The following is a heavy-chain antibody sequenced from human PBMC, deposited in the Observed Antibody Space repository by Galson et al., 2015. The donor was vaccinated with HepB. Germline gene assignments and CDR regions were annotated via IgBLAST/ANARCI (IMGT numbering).Heavy chain of an antibody. CDR1: GFTFSSYA. V-gene: IGHV3-23*01. D-gene: IGHD1-26*01. J-gene: IGHJ4*02. CDR2: ITGSGGST. Sequence: SLRLSCAASGFTFSSYAMSWVRQAPGKGLEWVSAITGSGGSTYYTDSVKGRFTVPRDNSKNTLYLQMNSLRAEDTAVYCCVKDWAFNIVGANRYFDYWGQGILVTVSS. CDR3: VKDWAFNIVGANRYFDY.